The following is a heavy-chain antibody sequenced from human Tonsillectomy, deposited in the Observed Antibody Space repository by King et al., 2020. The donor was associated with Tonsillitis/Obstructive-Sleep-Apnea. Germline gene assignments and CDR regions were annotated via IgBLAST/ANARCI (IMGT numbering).Heavy chain of an antibody. CDR3: ATSVAGLYYFDY. Sequence: QLQESGPGLVKPSETLSLTCTVSGGSISSSSYYWGWIRQPPGKGLGWIGSIYYSGSTYYNPSLKSRVTISVDTSKNQFSRKLSSVTAADTAVYYCATSVAGLYYFDYWGQGTLVTVSS. CDR2: IYYSGST. V-gene: IGHV4-39*01. D-gene: IGHD6-19*01. CDR1: GGSISSSSYY. J-gene: IGHJ4*02.